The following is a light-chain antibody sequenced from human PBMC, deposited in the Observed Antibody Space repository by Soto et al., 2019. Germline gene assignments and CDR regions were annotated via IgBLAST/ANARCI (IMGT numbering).Light chain of an antibody. CDR3: QQYNSYRA. CDR1: QSIDAW. Sequence: DIQMTQSPSTLSASVGDIVSITCRASQSIDAWLAWHQQKPGQVPKLLISKASSLESGVPSRFSGSGSGTEFTLTISSLQPDDSATYYCQQYNSYRAFGQGTKVDIK. V-gene: IGKV1-5*03. J-gene: IGKJ1*01. CDR2: KAS.